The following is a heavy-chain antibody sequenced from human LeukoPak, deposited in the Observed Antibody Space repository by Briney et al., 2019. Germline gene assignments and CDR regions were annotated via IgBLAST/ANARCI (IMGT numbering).Heavy chain of an antibody. D-gene: IGHD1-26*01. Sequence: ASVKVSCKASGYTFSSYGISWVRQAPGQGLEWMGWISAYNGNTNYAQKFQGRVTMTTDTSTSTGYMELRSLRSDDTAVYFCATFSGTYQSDYWGQGTLVTVSS. V-gene: IGHV1-18*01. CDR3: ATFSGTYQSDY. CDR1: GYTFSSYG. J-gene: IGHJ4*02. CDR2: ISAYNGNT.